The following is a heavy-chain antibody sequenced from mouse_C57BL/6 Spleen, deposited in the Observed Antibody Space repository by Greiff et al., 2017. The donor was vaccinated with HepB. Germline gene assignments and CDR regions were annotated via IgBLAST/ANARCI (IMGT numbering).Heavy chain of an antibody. CDR2: ISSGSSTI. CDR3: ARRRVVAPYAMDY. Sequence: EVKLVESGGGLVKPGGSLKLSCAASGFTFSDYGMHWVRQAPEKGLEWVAYISSGSSTIYYADTVKGRFTISRDNAKNTLFLQMTSLRSEDTAMYYCARRRVVAPYAMDYWGQGTSVTVSS. V-gene: IGHV5-17*01. D-gene: IGHD1-1*01. J-gene: IGHJ4*01. CDR1: GFTFSDYG.